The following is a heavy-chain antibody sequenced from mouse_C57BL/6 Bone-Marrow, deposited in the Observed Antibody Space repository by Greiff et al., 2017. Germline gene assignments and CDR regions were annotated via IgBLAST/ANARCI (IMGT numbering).Heavy chain of an antibody. CDR2: IDPENGDT. V-gene: IGHV14-4*01. CDR1: GFNIKDDY. D-gene: IGHD2-1*01. J-gene: IGHJ2*01. Sequence: EVQLQQSGAELVRPGASVKLSCTASGFNIKDDYMHWVKQRPEQGLEWIGWIDPENGDTEYASKFQGKATITADTSSNTAYLQLSSLTSGDTAVYYCTTDGNYVEYYFVYWGQGTTLTVSS. CDR3: TTDGNYVEYYFVY.